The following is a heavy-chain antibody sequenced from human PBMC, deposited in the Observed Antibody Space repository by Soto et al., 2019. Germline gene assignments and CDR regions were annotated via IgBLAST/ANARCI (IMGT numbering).Heavy chain of an antibody. V-gene: IGHV1-18*01. Sequence: QVQLVQSGAEVKKPGASVKVSCKASGYTFTSYGISWVRQAPGQGLEWMGWISAYNGKTNYAQKPQGRVTMTTRTTTRKAYMALRSRRSDDTAVYYCTRDEFGDPGVYWGQGTLVTVSS. D-gene: IGHD4-17*01. CDR1: GYTFTSYG. CDR3: TRDEFGDPGVY. CDR2: ISAYNGKT. J-gene: IGHJ4*02.